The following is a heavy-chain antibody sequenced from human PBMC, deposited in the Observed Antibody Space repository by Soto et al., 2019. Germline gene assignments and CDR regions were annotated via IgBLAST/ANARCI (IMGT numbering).Heavy chain of an antibody. V-gene: IGHV4-59*08. CDR3: ARRGVVVAAPEYYFDY. D-gene: IGHD2-15*01. Sequence: SETLSLTCTVSGGSISSYYWSWIRQPPGKGLEWIGYIYYSGSTNYNPSLKSRVTISVDTSKNQFSLKLSSVTAADTAVYYCARRGVVVAAPEYYFDYWGQGTLVSVSS. J-gene: IGHJ4*02. CDR2: IYYSGST. CDR1: GGSISSYY.